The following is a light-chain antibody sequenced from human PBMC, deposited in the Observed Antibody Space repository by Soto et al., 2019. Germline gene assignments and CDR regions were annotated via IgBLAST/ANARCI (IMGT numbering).Light chain of an antibody. Sequence: LTQPASVSGSPGQSITISCTGTSSDVGGYDYVSWYQQHPGKAPKLMISEVSNRHSGVSTRFSGSKSGNTASLTISGLQAEDEADYYCSSYTTSGTLPVVFGGGTKVTVL. V-gene: IGLV2-14*01. J-gene: IGLJ2*01. CDR2: EVS. CDR1: SSDVGGYDY. CDR3: SSYTTSGTLPVV.